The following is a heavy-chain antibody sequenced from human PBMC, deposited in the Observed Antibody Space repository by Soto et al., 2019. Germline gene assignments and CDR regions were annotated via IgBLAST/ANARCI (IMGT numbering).Heavy chain of an antibody. V-gene: IGHV1-69-2*01. CDR2: LDPEDGET. Sequence: DVQLLQSGTEVKRPGTTVKISCKVSGKSFTDYYIYWVQEAPGKGLEWMGLLDPEDGETMFAEGFQGRVTLTADMSTGTAYMALSSLTSEDTAVYFCATGRYCSNNGCFTGTTDWGQGTRVTVSS. D-gene: IGHD2-2*02. CDR3: ATGRYCSNNGCFTGTTD. J-gene: IGHJ4*02. CDR1: GKSFTDYY.